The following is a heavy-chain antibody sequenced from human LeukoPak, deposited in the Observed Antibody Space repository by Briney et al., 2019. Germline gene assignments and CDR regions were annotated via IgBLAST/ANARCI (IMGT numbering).Heavy chain of an antibody. CDR1: GGSISSGGYS. Sequence: PSQTLSLTCAVSGGSISSGGYSWSWIRQPPGKGLEWIGYIYHSGSTYYNPSLKSRVTISVDRSKNQFSLKLSSVTAADTAVYYCARDRHDILTDSYVMDVWGQGTTVTVSS. J-gene: IGHJ6*02. V-gene: IGHV4-30-2*01. D-gene: IGHD3-9*01. CDR2: IYHSGST. CDR3: ARDRHDILTDSYVMDV.